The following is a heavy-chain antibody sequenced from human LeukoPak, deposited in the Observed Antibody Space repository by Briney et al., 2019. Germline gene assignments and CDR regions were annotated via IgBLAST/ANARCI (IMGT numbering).Heavy chain of an antibody. CDR2: IYSGGST. Sequence: GGSLRLSCAASGFTVSSNYMSWVRQAPGKGLEWVSVIYSGGSTYYADSVKGRFTISRDNSKNTLYLQMNSLRAEDTAVYYCAVGNKDSAPQGDPFDYWGQGTLVTVSS. J-gene: IGHJ4*02. D-gene: IGHD2-15*01. CDR1: GFTVSSNY. V-gene: IGHV3-66*01. CDR3: AVGNKDSAPQGDPFDY.